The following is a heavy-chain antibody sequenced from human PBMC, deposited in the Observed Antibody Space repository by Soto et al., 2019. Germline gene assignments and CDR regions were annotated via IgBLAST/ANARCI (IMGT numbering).Heavy chain of an antibody. CDR1: GFTFDDYA. CDR2: ISWNSGSI. CDR3: AKSGPMDYGDNGRARYYYGMDV. D-gene: IGHD4-17*01. Sequence: EVPLVESGGGLVQPGRSLRLSCAASGFTFDDYAMHWVRQAPGKGPEWVSGISWNSGSIGYADSVKGRFTISRDNAKNSLYLQMNSLRAEDTALYYCAKSGPMDYGDNGRARYYYGMDVWGQGTTVTVSS. J-gene: IGHJ6*02. V-gene: IGHV3-9*01.